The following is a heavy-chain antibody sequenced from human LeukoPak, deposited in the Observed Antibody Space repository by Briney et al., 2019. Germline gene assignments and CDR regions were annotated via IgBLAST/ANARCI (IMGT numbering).Heavy chain of an antibody. CDR3: ARGGPATTIDY. V-gene: IGHV3-53*04. CDR1: GFTISNYY. Sequence: QPGGSLRLSCAASGFTISNYYMSWVRQAPGKGLEWVSVIYTGGNTYYTDAVKGRFTISRHNSKNTLYLQMNNLRAEDTAVYYCARGGPATTIDYWGRGTLVTVSS. D-gene: IGHD1-1*01. CDR2: IYTGGNT. J-gene: IGHJ4*02.